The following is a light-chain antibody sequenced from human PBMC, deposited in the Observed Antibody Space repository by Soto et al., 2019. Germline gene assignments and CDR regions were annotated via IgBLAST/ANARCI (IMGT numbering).Light chain of an antibody. CDR2: DAS. CDR3: QQRSDWPLT. J-gene: IGKJ4*01. CDR1: QSVGNI. Sequence: EIVLTQSPATLSLSPGDRATLSCRASQSVGNILAWYQQKPGQPPRLLMYDASERATGVPVRFSGSGSGADFTLTISSLEPDDFSVYDCQQRSDWPLTFGGGTKVEIK. V-gene: IGKV3-11*01.